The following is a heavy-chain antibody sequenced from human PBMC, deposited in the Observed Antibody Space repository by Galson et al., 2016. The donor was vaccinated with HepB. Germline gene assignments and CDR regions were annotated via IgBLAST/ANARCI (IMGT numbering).Heavy chain of an antibody. Sequence: CAISGDSVSSNSAAWNWIRQSPSRGLEWLGRTYYRSKWYNDYAVSVKSRIIINPDTSKNQFSLQLNSVTAADTGVYYCATGIVVAGKDYYYYMDVWGKGTTVTVSS. CDR1: GDSVSSNSAA. CDR3: ATGIVVAGKDYYYYMDV. D-gene: IGHD6-19*01. J-gene: IGHJ6*03. V-gene: IGHV6-1*01. CDR2: TYYRSKWYN.